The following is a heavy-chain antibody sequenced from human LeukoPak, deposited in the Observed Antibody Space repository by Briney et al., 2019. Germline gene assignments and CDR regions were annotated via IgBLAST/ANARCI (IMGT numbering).Heavy chain of an antibody. CDR1: GFTFSSHA. J-gene: IGHJ4*02. CDR3: AKDLSSSGFRIDY. Sequence: PGGSLRLSCAASGFTFSSHAMSWGRQAAGKGLEWVSTISDSGVSTYYADSVKGRFTISRDNSKNTLYMQMNSLRAGDTAVYYCAKDLSSSGFRIDYWGQGTLVTVSS. V-gene: IGHV3-23*01. CDR2: ISDSGVST. D-gene: IGHD6-19*01.